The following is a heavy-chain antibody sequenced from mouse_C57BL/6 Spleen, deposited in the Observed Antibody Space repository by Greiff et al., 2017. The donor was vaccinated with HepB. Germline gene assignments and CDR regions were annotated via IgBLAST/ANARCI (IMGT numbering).Heavy chain of an antibody. D-gene: IGHD2-13*01. J-gene: IGHJ2*01. Sequence: EVQLQQSGPELVKPGASVKISCKASGYSFTGYYMNWVKQSPEKSLEWIGEINPSTGGTTYNQKFKAKATLTVDKSSSTAYMQLKSLTSEDSAVYYCASGDYYYWGQGTTLTVSS. CDR1: GYSFTGYY. V-gene: IGHV1-42*01. CDR3: ASGDYYY. CDR2: INPSTGGT.